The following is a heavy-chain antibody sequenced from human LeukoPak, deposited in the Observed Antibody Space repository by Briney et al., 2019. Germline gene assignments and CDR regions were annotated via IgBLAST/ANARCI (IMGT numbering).Heavy chain of an antibody. D-gene: IGHD2-8*02. V-gene: IGHV4-34*01. J-gene: IGHJ6*02. CDR3: ARPLTVYGMDV. CDR1: GGSFSGYY. CDR2: INHSGST. Sequence: PSETLSLTCAVYGGSFSGYYWSWIRQPPGKGLEWIGEINHSGSTNYNPSLKSRVTISVDTSKNQFSLKVTSVTAADTAVYYCARPLTVYGMDVWGQGTTVTVSS.